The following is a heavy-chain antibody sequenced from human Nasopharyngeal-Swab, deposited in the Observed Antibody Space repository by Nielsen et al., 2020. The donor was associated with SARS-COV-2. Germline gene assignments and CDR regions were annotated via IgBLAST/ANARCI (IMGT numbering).Heavy chain of an antibody. CDR3: ARGAPNYDLWSGYYYYYGMDV. V-gene: IGHV4-34*01. J-gene: IGHJ6*02. CDR2: INHSGST. D-gene: IGHD3-3*01. Sequence: WIRQPPGKGLEWIGEINHSGSTNYNPPLKSRVTISVDTSKNQFSLKLSSVTAADTAVYYCARGAPNYDLWSGYYYYYGMDVWGQGTTVTVSS.